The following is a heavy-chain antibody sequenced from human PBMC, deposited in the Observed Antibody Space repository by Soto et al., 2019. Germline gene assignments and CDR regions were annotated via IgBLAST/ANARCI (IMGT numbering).Heavy chain of an antibody. V-gene: IGHV4-59*01. J-gene: IGHJ4*02. CDR1: GVSISSYY. CDR2: IFYRGGT. Sequence: QVQLQESGPGLVKPSETLSLTCTVSGVSISSYYWSWIRQPPGKGLEWIGFIFYRGGTKYNPSLKSRVTISVDAAKGQFSLKLSSVTAADTAVYYCARTKWLQALDYWGPGTLVTVSS. CDR3: ARTKWLQALDY. D-gene: IGHD5-12*01.